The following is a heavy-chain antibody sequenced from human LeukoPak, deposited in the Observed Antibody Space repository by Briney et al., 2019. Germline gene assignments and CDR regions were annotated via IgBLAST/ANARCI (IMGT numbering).Heavy chain of an antibody. CDR1: GFTFSGSA. D-gene: IGHD3-22*01. J-gene: IGHJ4*02. CDR3: AKGRFAVVIKGPFDY. Sequence: GGSLRLSCAASGFTFSGSAMHWVRQASGKGLEWVGRIRSKANGYATAYAASVKGRFTISRDDSKNTAYLQMNSLKTEDTAVYYCAKGRFAVVIKGPFDYWGQGTLVTVSS. CDR2: IRSKANGYAT. V-gene: IGHV3-73*01.